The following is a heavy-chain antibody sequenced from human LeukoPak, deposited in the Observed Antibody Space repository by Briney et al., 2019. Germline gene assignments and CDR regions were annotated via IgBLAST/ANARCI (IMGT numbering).Heavy chain of an antibody. D-gene: IGHD3-10*01. CDR1: GFTFSSYE. CDR3: ARGPNEWFGEFDN. CDR2: ISSSGSTI. V-gene: IGHV3-48*03. Sequence: PGGSLRLSCAASGFTFSSYEMNWVRQAPGKGLEWVSYISSSGSTIYYADSVKGRFTISRDNAENSLYLQMNSLRAEDTAVYYCARGPNEWFGEFDNWGQGTLVAVSS. J-gene: IGHJ4*02.